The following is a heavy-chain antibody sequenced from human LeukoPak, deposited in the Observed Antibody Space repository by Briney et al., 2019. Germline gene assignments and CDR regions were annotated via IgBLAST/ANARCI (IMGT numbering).Heavy chain of an antibody. CDR2: INHSGST. V-gene: IGHV4-34*01. CDR3: ARAPRPANDYGDYYYYYGMDV. Sequence: PSGTLSLTCAVYGGSFSGYYWSWIRQPPGKGLEWIGEINHSGSTNYNPSLKSRVTISVDTSKNQFSLKLSSVTAADTAVYYYARAPRPANDYGDYYYYYGMDVWGQGTTVTVSS. J-gene: IGHJ6*02. D-gene: IGHD4-17*01. CDR1: GGSFSGYY.